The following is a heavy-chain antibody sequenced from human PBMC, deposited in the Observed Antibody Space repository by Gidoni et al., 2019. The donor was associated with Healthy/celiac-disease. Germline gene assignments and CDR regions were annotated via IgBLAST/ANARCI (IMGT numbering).Heavy chain of an antibody. CDR3: ARVSGPSYYDFWSGYSNGGYYFDY. V-gene: IGHV3-7*05. CDR2: IKQDGSEK. CDR1: GFTFSSYW. D-gene: IGHD3-3*01. Sequence: EVQLVESGGGLVQPGGSLRLSCAASGFTFSSYWMSWVRPAPGKGLEWVANIKQDGSEKYYVDSVKGRFTISRDNAKNSLYLQMNSLRAEDTAVYYCARVSGPSYYDFWSGYSNGGYYFDYWGQGTLVTVSS. J-gene: IGHJ4*02.